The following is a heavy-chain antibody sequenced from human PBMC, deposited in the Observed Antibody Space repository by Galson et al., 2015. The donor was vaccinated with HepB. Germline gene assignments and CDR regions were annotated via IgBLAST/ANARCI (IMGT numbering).Heavy chain of an antibody. CDR1: GFTFSDYY. D-gene: IGHD6-19*01. CDR2: ISSSSSYT. V-gene: IGHV3-11*05. Sequence: SLRLSCAASGFTFSDYYMSWIRQAPGKGLEWVSYISSSSSYTNYADSVKGRFTISRDNSKNTLYLQMNSLRAEDTAVYYCAKVGYSSGWYGYGGRGFDLWGRGTLVTVSS. J-gene: IGHJ2*01. CDR3: AKVGYSSGWYGYGGRGFDL.